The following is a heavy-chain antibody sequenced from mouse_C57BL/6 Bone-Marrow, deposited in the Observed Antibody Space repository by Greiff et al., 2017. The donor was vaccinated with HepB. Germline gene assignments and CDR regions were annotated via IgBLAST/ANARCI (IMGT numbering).Heavy chain of an antibody. CDR3: AMAFTTVVERDY. CDR1: GYTFTSYW. D-gene: IGHD1-1*01. CDR2: IHPSDSDT. Sequence: QVQLKQPGAELVKPGASVKVSCKASGYTFTSYWMHWVKQRPGQGLEWIGRIHPSDSDTNYNQKFKGKATLTVDKSSSTAYMQLSSLTSEDSAVYYYAMAFTTVVERDYWGQGTSVTVSS. J-gene: IGHJ4*01. V-gene: IGHV1-74*01.